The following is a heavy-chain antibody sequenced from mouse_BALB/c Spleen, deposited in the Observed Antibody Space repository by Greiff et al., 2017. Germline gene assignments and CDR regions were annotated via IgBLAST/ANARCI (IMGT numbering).Heavy chain of an antibody. Sequence: QVQLQQSAAELARPGASVKMSCKASGYTFTSYTMHWVKQRPGQGLEWIGYINPSSGYTEYNQKFKDKTTLTADKSSSTAYMQLSSLTSEDSAVYYCARRNGNYYAMDYWGQGTSVTVSS. V-gene: IGHV1-4*02. D-gene: IGHD2-1*01. CDR1: GYTFTSYT. CDR2: INPSSGYT. CDR3: ARRNGNYYAMDY. J-gene: IGHJ4*01.